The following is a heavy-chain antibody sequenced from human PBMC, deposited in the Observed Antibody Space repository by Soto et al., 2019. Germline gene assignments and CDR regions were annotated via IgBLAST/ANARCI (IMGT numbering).Heavy chain of an antibody. Sequence: QVQLVQSGAEVKKPGSSVKVSCKASGGTFSSYAISWVRQAPGQGLEWMGGIIPIFGTANYAQKFQGRVTITADESTSTGYMERSSLRSEDTAVYYCARVPSCSGGSWYPPSFDYWGQGTLVTVSS. D-gene: IGHD2-15*01. V-gene: IGHV1-69*12. CDR1: GGTFSSYA. CDR2: IIPIFGTA. CDR3: ARVPSCSGGSWYPPSFDY. J-gene: IGHJ4*02.